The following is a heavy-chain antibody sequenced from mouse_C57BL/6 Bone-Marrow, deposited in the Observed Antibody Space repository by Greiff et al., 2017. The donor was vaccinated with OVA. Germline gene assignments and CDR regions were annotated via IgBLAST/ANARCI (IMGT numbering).Heavy chain of an antibody. CDR1: GFTFTDYY. D-gene: IGHD1-2*01. V-gene: IGHV7-3*01. CDR3: ARYIDYYFGSYWYFDV. Sequence: DVHLVESGGGLVQPGGSLSLSCAASGFTFTDYYMSWVRQPPGKALEWLGFIRNKANGYTTEYSASVKGRFTISRDNSQSILYIQMNALRAEDSATYYCARYIDYYFGSYWYFDVWGTGTTVTVSS. CDR2: IRNKANGYTT. J-gene: IGHJ1*03.